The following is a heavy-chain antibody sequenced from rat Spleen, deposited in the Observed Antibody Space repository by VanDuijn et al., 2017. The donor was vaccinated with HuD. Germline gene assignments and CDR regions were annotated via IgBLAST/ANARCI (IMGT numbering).Heavy chain of an antibody. V-gene: IGHV2-1*01. CDR1: GFSLTSYS. J-gene: IGHJ2*01. D-gene: IGHD1-2*01. CDR3: TRSGYYYSSYVPFFDY. CDR2: IWTGGST. Sequence: QVQLEESGPGLVQPSQTLSLTCTVSGFSLTSYSVHWVRQPPGKGLEWMGVIWTGGSTAYNSLLKSRLSISRDISKSQVFLKMNSLQTDDTAIYFCTRSGYYYSSYVPFFDYWGQGVMVTVSS.